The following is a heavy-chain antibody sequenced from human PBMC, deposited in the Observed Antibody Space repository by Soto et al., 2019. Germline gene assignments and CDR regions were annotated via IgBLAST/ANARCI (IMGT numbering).Heavy chain of an antibody. V-gene: IGHV3-23*01. CDR2: ISGSGGST. CDR1: GFTFSSYA. Sequence: GGSLRLSCAASGFTFSSYAMSWVRQAPGKGLEWVSAISGSGGSTYYADSVKGRFTISRDNSKNTLYLQMNSLRAEDTAVYYCATHRRAVPATAVQYWGQGTLVTVSS. J-gene: IGHJ4*02. CDR3: ATHRRAVPATAVQY. D-gene: IGHD2-2*01.